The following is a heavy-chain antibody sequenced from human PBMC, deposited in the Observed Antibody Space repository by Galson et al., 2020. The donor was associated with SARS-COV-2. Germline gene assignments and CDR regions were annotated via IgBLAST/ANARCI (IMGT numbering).Heavy chain of an antibody. Sequence: SGPTQVKPKQTLTLSCTFSGVSLSTSGMCVTWFRQPPGPALEWLARIYRDDDKYYSTSLKTRLTISKDTSKNQAVRTMTNMDPVDTATYYCARVLYYDSSLGAFDIWGQGTMVTVSS. CDR1: GVSLSTSGMC. CDR3: ARVLYYDSSLGAFDI. CDR2: IYRDDDK. D-gene: IGHD3-22*01. J-gene: IGHJ3*02. V-gene: IGHV2-70*11.